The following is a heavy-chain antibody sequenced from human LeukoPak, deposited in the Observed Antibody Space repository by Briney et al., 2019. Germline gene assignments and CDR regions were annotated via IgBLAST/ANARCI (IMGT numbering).Heavy chain of an antibody. CDR1: GLTFSTYS. V-gene: IGHV3-48*02. D-gene: IGHD3-10*01. Sequence: GGSLRLSCAASGLTFSTYSFNWVRQAPGKGLEWLSYINSRSRAIYYADSVKGRFTISRDNGKNSVYLQMSSLRDEDTAVYYCTGASWFGEWVRWGQGTLVTVSS. CDR2: INSRSRAI. J-gene: IGHJ4*02. CDR3: TGASWFGEWVR.